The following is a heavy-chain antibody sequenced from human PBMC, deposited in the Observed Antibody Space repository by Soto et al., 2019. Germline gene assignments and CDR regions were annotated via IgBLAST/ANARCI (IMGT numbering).Heavy chain of an antibody. D-gene: IGHD2-15*01. CDR1: GFTFSSYW. CDR3: AREYCSGGNCYSLGRYFQH. V-gene: IGHV3-74*01. Sequence: EVPLVESGGGLVQPGGSLRLSCAASGFTFSSYWMHWVRQVPGKGLVWVSRINSDGSSTTYADSVKGRFSISRDNAKNTLYLQMNSLRAEDTAVYYCAREYCSGGNCYSLGRYFQHWGQGTLATVSS. CDR2: INSDGSST. J-gene: IGHJ1*01.